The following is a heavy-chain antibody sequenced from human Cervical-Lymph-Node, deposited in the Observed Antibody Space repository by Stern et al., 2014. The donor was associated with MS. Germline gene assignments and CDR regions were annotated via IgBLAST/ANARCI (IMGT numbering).Heavy chain of an antibody. J-gene: IGHJ4*02. CDR3: AREWEL. D-gene: IGHD1-26*01. CDR1: GGTFSEFD. CDR2: TIPKFGIT. Sequence: QVQLVQSGAEVKKPGSSVKISCKASGGTFSEFDFTWVRQAPGEGLEWMGRTIPKFGITIYAQKFQGRLTITADNSTSTTYLELSSLRFDDTAVYYCAREWELWGQGTLATVSS. V-gene: IGHV1-69*09.